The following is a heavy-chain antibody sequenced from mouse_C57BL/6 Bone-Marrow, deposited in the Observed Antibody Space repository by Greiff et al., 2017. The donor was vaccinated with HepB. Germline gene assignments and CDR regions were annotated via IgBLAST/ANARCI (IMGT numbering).Heavy chain of an antibody. D-gene: IGHD2-3*01. CDR2: INPNYGTT. CDR3: ARGGYYGFYWYFDV. J-gene: IGHJ1*03. Sequence: EVQLKQSGPELVKPGASVKISCKASGYSFTDYNMNWVKQSNGKSLEWIGVINPNYGTTSYNQKFKGKATLTVDQSSSTAYMQLNSLTSEDSAVYYCARGGYYGFYWYFDVWGTGTTVTVSS. V-gene: IGHV1-39*01. CDR1: GYSFTDYN.